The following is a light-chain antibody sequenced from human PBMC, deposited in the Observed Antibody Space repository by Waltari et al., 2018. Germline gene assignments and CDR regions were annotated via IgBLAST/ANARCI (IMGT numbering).Light chain of an antibody. V-gene: IGKV3-15*01. CDR3: QQYNRWPPIT. CDR1: QSVTSN. J-gene: IGKJ5*01. Sequence: EIVMTQSPATLSVSPGERATLSCRASQSVTSNLAWYQQKPGQAPRLLIYEASTRATGISARFSGSGSGTEFTRTIRSLQSEDFAVYYCQQYNRWPPITVGQGTRLEIK. CDR2: EAS.